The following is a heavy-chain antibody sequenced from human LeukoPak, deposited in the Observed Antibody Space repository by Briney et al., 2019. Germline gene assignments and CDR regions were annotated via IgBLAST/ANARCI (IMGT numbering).Heavy chain of an antibody. CDR1: GFTFSSYG. CDR3: ARDFGSGWYSAGDY. D-gene: IGHD6-19*01. CDR2: IWYDGSNK. Sequence: GGSLRLSCAASGFTFSSYGMHWVRQAPGKGLEWVAVIWYDGSNKYYAGSVKGRSTISRDNSKNTLYLQMNSLRAEDTAVYYCARDFGSGWYSAGDYWGQGTLVTVSS. V-gene: IGHV3-33*01. J-gene: IGHJ4*02.